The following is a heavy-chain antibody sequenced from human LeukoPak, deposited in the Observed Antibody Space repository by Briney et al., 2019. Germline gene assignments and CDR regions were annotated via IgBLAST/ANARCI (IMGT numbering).Heavy chain of an antibody. J-gene: IGHJ4*02. V-gene: IGHV3-11*04. CDR3: ARRPYSNSWHYFDY. D-gene: IGHD6-13*01. CDR1: GFTFSSYA. CDR2: ISSSGSHI. Sequence: GGSLRPSCAASGFTFSSYAMSWIRQAPGKGLEWVSYISSSGSHIHYADSVKGRFTISRDNAENSLYLQMSSLRAEDTAVYYCARRPYSNSWHYFDYWGQGTLVTVSS.